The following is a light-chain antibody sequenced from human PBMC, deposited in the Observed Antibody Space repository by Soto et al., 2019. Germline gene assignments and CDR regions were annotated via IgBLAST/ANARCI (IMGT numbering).Light chain of an antibody. CDR2: GVS. CDR3: SSYSSSTTSV. V-gene: IGLV2-14*01. CDR1: KNDVGSSDD. J-gene: IGLJ3*02. Sequence: QSALTQPASVSASPGQSITISCTGGKNDVGSSDDVSWYQQHPGKAPKLIIYGVSNRSSGTSERFSGSKSGNTASLTISGLAADEEADYCCSSYSSSTTSVFGGGTKLTVL.